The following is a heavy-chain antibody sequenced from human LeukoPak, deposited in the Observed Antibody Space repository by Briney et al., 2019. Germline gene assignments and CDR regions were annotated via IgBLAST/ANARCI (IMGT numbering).Heavy chain of an antibody. Sequence: ASVKVSCKASGYTFTSYAMHWVRQAPGQRLEWMGWINAGNGNTKYSQKFQGRVTITRDTSASTAYMELSSLRSEDTAVYYCARVRGSGYWYFDLWGRGTLVTVSS. CDR1: GYTFTSYA. V-gene: IGHV1-3*01. J-gene: IGHJ2*01. CDR2: INAGNGNT. CDR3: ARVRGSGYWYFDL. D-gene: IGHD3-10*01.